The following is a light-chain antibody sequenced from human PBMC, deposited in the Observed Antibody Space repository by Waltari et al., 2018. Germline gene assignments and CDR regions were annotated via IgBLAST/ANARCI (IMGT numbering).Light chain of an antibody. V-gene: IGLV8-61*01. CDR2: STN. Sequence: QTVVTQEPSFSVSPGGTVTLPCGLRSGSVSYHYYPIWFQQTPGQAPRTLIYSTNTRSSGVSDRFSGSILGNRAALTITGAQANDESDYYCVLYVGGGSWVFGGGTKLTVL. J-gene: IGLJ3*02. CDR3: VLYVGGGSWV. CDR1: SGSVSYHYY.